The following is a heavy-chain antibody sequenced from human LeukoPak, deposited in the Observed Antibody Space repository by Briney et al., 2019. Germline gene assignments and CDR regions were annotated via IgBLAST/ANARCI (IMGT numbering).Heavy chain of an antibody. Sequence: SETLSLTCAVYGGSFSGYYWSWIRQPPGKGLEWIGEINHSGSTNYNPFLKSRVTISVDTSKNQFSLKLSSVTAADTAVYYCARIPRYCSGGSCYTGFYYYYYGMDVWGQGTTVTVSS. V-gene: IGHV4-34*01. D-gene: IGHD2-15*01. CDR2: INHSGST. CDR1: GGSFSGYY. CDR3: ARIPRYCSGGSCYTGFYYYYYGMDV. J-gene: IGHJ6*02.